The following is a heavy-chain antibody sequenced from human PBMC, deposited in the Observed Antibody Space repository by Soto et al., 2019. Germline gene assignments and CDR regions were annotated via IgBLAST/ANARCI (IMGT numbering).Heavy chain of an antibody. Sequence: QVQLQESGPGLAKPSETLFLTCTVSGGSISSSSYWGWIRQPPGKGLEWIGSIHYGGSTYYSPSLKTRVTISVDTSKNQFSLKLSSVTAADTAVYYCARHVGGRVVVNYYYYMDVWGKGTKVTV. D-gene: IGHD3-16*01. CDR2: IHYGGST. V-gene: IGHV4-39*01. CDR3: ARHVGGRVVVNYYYYMDV. J-gene: IGHJ6*03. CDR1: GGSISSSSY.